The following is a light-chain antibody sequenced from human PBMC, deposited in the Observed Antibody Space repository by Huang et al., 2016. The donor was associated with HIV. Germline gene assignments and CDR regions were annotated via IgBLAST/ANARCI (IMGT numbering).Light chain of an antibody. V-gene: IGKV1-39*01. J-gene: IGKJ1*01. CDR3: QQSYTIPRRWT. CDR2: AAS. Sequence: DIQMTQSPSSLSASVGDRVTITCRASQSISTYLNWYQQKPEKAPKLLIYAASSLQSGVPSRFSGSGSGTDFTLTISSLQPEDFATYYCQQSYTIPRRWTFGQGTKVEIK. CDR1: QSISTY.